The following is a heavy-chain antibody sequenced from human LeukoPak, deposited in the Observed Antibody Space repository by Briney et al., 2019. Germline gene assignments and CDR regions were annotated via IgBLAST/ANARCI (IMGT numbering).Heavy chain of an antibody. D-gene: IGHD3-9*01. CDR2: IYHSGGT. Sequence: SETLSLTCAVSGGSISSSNWWSWVRQPPGKGLEWIGEIYHSGGTNYNPSLKSRVTISVDKSKNQFSLKLSSVTAADTAVYYCARGRPNYDILTGYVGYWGQGTLVTVSS. V-gene: IGHV4-4*02. CDR3: ARGRPNYDILTGYVGY. CDR1: GGSISSSNW. J-gene: IGHJ4*02.